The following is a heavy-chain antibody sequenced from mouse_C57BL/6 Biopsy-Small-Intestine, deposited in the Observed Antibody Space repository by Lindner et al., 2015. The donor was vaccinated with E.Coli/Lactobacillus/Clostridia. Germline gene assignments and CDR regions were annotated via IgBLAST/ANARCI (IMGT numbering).Heavy chain of an antibody. J-gene: IGHJ2*01. CDR2: ISSGGSYT. V-gene: IGHV5-6*01. D-gene: IGHD2-4*01. Sequence: VQLQESGGDLVKPGGSLKLSCAASGFTFSSYGMSWVRQTPDKRLEWVATISSGGSYTYYPDSVKGRFTISRDNAKNTLYLQMSRLKSEDTAMYYCARHDYYWGQGTTLTVSS. CDR1: GFTFSSYG. CDR3: ARHDYY.